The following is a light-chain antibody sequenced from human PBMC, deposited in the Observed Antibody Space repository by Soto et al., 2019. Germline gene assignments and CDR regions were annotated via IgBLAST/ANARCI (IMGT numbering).Light chain of an antibody. J-gene: IGKJ1*01. CDR3: QQYNSYSQT. Sequence: DIQMPQSPSTMSASVGASFTITCRASQSISSWLAWYQQKPGKAPKLLIYDASSLESGVPSRFSGSGSGTEFTLTISSLQPDDFATYYCQQYNSYSQTFGQGNKVDI. CDR1: QSISSW. V-gene: IGKV1-5*01. CDR2: DAS.